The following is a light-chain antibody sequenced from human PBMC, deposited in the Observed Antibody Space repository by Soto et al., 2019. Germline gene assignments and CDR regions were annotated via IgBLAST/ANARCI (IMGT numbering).Light chain of an antibody. CDR2: ATS. CDR1: QSVTSNY. CDR3: QQYDNSPQVT. Sequence: EIVLTQSPGTLSLSPGERATLSCRASQSVTSNYLAWYQKKPGQAPRLLIFATSTRATGIPDRFSGSESGTHFTLSISRLEPEDFAVYYCQQYDNSPQVTFGQGTRLEIK. J-gene: IGKJ5*01. V-gene: IGKV3-20*01.